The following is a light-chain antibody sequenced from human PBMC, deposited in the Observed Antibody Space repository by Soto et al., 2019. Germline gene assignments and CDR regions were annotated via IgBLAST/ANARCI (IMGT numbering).Light chain of an antibody. J-gene: IGLJ2*01. V-gene: IGLV2-8*01. CDR1: SSDVGGHNF. CDR3: SAYAGNNNPVI. Sequence: QSALTQPPSASGSPGQSVTISCTRTSSDVGGHNFVSWYQQHPGKAPKFLIYEVTKRPSGVPDRFSGSKSGITASLTVSGLQADDEAYYYCSAYAGNNNPVIFGGGTKLTVL. CDR2: EVT.